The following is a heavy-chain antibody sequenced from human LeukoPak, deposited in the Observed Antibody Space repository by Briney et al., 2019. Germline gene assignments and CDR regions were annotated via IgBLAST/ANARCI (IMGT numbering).Heavy chain of an antibody. D-gene: IGHD5-12*01. Sequence: ASVKVSCKASGYTFTGYYMHWVRQAPGQGLEWMGWINPNSGVTKFAQRFQGRVTMTRDTSTSTAYLDLSSLRSDDTAVHYCATAVLYGGNDFDYWGQGTLVTVSS. J-gene: IGHJ4*02. CDR2: INPNSGVT. CDR1: GYTFTGYY. V-gene: IGHV1-2*02. CDR3: ATAVLYGGNDFDY.